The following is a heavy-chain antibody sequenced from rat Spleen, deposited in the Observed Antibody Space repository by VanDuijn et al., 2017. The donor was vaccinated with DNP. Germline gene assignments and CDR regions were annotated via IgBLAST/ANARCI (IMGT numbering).Heavy chain of an antibody. CDR1: GFSLTSYP. J-gene: IGHJ3*01. V-gene: IGHV2-43*01. D-gene: IGHD1-4*01. CDR3: ARSGGYNPFAY. Sequence: QVQLKESGPGLVQPSQTLSLACTVSGFSLTSYPVHWVRQPSGKGLEWMGLIWTGGSTEYNSALKSRLSISRDTSKSQVFLKMNSLQTEDTAMYFCARSGGYNPFAYWGQGTLVTVSS. CDR2: IWTGGST.